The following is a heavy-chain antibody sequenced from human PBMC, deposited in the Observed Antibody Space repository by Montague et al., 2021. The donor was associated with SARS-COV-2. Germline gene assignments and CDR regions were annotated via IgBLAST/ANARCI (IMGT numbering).Heavy chain of an antibody. CDR2: IYYGGST. CDR3: ARVHIVVVTAMRYFDL. D-gene: IGHD2-21*02. V-gene: IGHV4-31*03. Sequence: TLSLTCTVSGGSISSGGYYWSWIRQHPGKGLEWIGYIYYGGSTYYNPSLKSRVTISVDTSKNLFSLKLSSVTAADTAVYYCARVHIVVVTAMRYFDLWGRGTLVTVSS. J-gene: IGHJ2*01. CDR1: GGSISSGGYY.